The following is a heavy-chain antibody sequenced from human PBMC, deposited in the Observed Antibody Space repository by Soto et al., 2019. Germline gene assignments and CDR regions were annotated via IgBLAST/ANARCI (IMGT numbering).Heavy chain of an antibody. D-gene: IGHD6-19*01. CDR3: ARETGTEWLVRTNYYYMDV. CDR1: GFTFSSYW. Sequence: GGSLRLSCAASGFTFSSYWMHWVRQAPGEGLVWVSRVNSDGSSTTYADSVRGRFTISRDNAKNTLYLQMNSLRAEDTAVYYCARETGTEWLVRTNYYYMDVWGQGTTVTVAS. V-gene: IGHV3-74*01. CDR2: VNSDGSST. J-gene: IGHJ6*03.